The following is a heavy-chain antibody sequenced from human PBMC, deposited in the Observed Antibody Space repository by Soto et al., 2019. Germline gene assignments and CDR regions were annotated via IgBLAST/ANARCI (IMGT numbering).Heavy chain of an antibody. J-gene: IGHJ1*01. CDR2: IIPIFGTA. V-gene: IGHV1-69*13. CDR3: ARFGTGDGYNSNFPNVIWASLQH. CDR1: GGTFSSYA. D-gene: IGHD5-12*01. Sequence: GASVKVSCKASGGTFSSYAISWVRQAPGQGLEWMGGIIPIFGTANYAQKFQGRVTITADESTSTAYMELSSLRSEDTAVYYCARFGTGDGYNSNFPNVIWASLQHWGQGTLVTVSS.